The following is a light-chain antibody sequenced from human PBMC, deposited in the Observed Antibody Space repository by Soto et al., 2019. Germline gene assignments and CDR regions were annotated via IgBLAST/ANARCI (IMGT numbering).Light chain of an antibody. CDR3: QQYNSSGT. CDR1: QSISSW. Sequence: DIQMTQSPSTLSASVGDRVTITCRASQSISSWLAWYQQKPGKAPKLLIYDASSLESGVPTRFSRSGSGTEFTLTISSLQPDDFATYYCQQYNSSGTFGQGTKVDIK. V-gene: IGKV1-5*01. J-gene: IGKJ1*01. CDR2: DAS.